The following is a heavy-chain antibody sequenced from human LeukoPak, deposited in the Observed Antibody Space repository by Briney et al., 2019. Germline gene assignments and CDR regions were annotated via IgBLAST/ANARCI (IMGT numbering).Heavy chain of an antibody. Sequence: ASVKVSCKASGYTFTSYGISWVRQAPGQGLEWMGWISAYNGNTNYAQKLQGRVTMTTDTSTSTAYMELRSLRSDDTAVYYCARGMIRYFDWTTIDYWGQGTLVTVSS. CDR1: GYTFTSYG. D-gene: IGHD3-9*01. V-gene: IGHV1-18*01. J-gene: IGHJ4*02. CDR2: ISAYNGNT. CDR3: ARGMIRYFDWTTIDY.